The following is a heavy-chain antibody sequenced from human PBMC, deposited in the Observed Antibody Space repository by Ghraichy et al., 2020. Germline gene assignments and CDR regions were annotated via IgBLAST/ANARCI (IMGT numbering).Heavy chain of an antibody. CDR3: VKSGSGGDLLDH. CDR2: VSKEGRNQ. V-gene: IGHV3-30*18. Sequence: LSLTCATSGFTFNSYGMHWFRQAPGKGLEWVAAVSKEGRNQYYADSVKGRFTISRDNSRNILYLQMNSLRAEDTAVYYCVKSGSGGDLLDHWGQGSLVTVSS. D-gene: IGHD4-17*01. J-gene: IGHJ4*02. CDR1: GFTFNSYG.